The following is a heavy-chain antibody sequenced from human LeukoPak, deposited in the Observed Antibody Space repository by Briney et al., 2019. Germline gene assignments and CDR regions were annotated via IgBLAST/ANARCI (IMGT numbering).Heavy chain of an antibody. D-gene: IGHD6-13*01. CDR3: ARQAYSSTGGY. Sequence: GESLRISCKGSGFIFNTYWISWVRQMPGKGLEWMGIVDPTDSDVDYSPSFQGHVTISSDTSTSTVYLQWSSLKASDTAVYYCARQAYSSTGGYWGQGTLVTVSS. J-gene: IGHJ4*02. V-gene: IGHV5-10-1*01. CDR2: VDPTDSDV. CDR1: GFIFNTYW.